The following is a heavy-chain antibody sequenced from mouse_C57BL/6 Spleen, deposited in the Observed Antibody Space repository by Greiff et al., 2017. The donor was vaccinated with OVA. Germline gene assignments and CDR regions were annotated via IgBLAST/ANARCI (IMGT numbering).Heavy chain of an antibody. CDR1: GYSITSGYY. D-gene: IGHD4-1*01. V-gene: IGHV3-6*01. CDR3: ARPLLTGTGYFDV. CDR2: ISYDGSN. Sequence: EVKLMESGPGLVKPSQSLSLTCSVTGYSITSGYYWNWIRQFPGNKLEWMGYISYDGSNNYNPSLKNRISITRDTSKNQFFLKLNSVTTEDTATYYCARPLLTGTGYFDVWGTGTTVTVSS. J-gene: IGHJ1*03.